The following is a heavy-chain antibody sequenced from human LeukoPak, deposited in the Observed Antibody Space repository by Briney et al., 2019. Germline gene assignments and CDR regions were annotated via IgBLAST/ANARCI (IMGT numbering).Heavy chain of an antibody. D-gene: IGHD3-22*01. CDR3: AKHLGVSAKYYYDSSGYFYFQH. CDR1: GFTFSSYA. V-gene: IGHV3-23*01. CDR2: ISGSGGST. Sequence: GGSLRLSCAASGFTFSSYAMSWVRQAPGKGLEWVSAISGSGGSTYYADSVKGRFTISRDNSKNTLYLQMNSLRAEDTAVYYCAKHLGVSAKYYYDSSGYFYFQHWGQGTLVTVSS. J-gene: IGHJ1*01.